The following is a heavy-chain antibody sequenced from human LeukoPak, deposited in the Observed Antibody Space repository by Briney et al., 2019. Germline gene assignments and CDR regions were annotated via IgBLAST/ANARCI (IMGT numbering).Heavy chain of an antibody. Sequence: GGSLRLSCAASGFTYSNYAMNWVRQAPGKGLEWVSSISGSGGNRHYADSVKGRFTISRDNSKKTLDLQMNSLGAEDTAVYFCARLGPVNEDHYIDVGGKGTTVTTSS. CDR1: GFTYSNYA. D-gene: IGHD7-27*01. CDR3: ARLGPVNEDHYIDV. J-gene: IGHJ6*03. CDR2: ISGSGGNR. V-gene: IGHV3-23*01.